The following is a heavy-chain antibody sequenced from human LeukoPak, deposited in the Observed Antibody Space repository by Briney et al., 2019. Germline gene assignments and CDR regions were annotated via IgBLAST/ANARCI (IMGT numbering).Heavy chain of an antibody. CDR3: ARDDGYDSSGSTY. CDR2: IWYDGSKK. CDR1: GFTFSSYG. Sequence: GGSLRLSCAASGFTFSSYGMHWVRQAPGKGLEWAAVIWYDGSKKYYADSVKGRFTISRDNSKNTLDLQMNSLRAEDTAVYYCARDDGYDSSGSTYWGQGTLVTVSS. J-gene: IGHJ4*02. D-gene: IGHD3-22*01. V-gene: IGHV3-33*01.